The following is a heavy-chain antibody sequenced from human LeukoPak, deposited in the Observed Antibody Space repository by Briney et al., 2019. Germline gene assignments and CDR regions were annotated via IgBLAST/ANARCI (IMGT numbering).Heavy chain of an antibody. J-gene: IGHJ4*02. Sequence: ASVKVSCKASGYTFNGYYIHWVRQAPGQGLEWVGWINPHSGGTDYAQKFQGGVTMTRDTSISTAYMELSRLRSDDTAMYYCARESGYSSGRDYFDYWGQGTLVTVSS. D-gene: IGHD6-19*01. CDR3: ARESGYSSGRDYFDY. CDR1: GYTFNGYY. V-gene: IGHV1-2*02. CDR2: INPHSGGT.